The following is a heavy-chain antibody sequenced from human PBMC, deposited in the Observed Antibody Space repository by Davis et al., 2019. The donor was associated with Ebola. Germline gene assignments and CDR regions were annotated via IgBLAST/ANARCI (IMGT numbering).Heavy chain of an antibody. CDR1: GYSFSDYW. CDR3: VSPGYSYGYAFGY. J-gene: IGHJ4*02. Sequence: GESLKISCKGSGYSFSDYWIGWVRQMPGKGLEWMGIIYPDDFDTRYSPSFQGQVTISVDKSISTAYLQWSSLKASDTAMYYCVSPGYSYGYAFGYWGRGTLVTVSS. V-gene: IGHV5-51*01. D-gene: IGHD5-18*01. CDR2: IYPDDFDT.